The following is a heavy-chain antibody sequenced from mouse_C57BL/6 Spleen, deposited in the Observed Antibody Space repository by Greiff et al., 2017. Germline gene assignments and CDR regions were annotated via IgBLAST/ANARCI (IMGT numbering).Heavy chain of an antibody. CDR1: GYTFTSYW. J-gene: IGHJ3*01. Sequence: QVHVKQPGAELVRPGSSVKLSCKASGYTFTSYWMHWVKQRPIQGLEWIGNIDPSDSETHYNQKFKDKATLTVDKSSSTAYMQLSSLTSEDSAVYYCARWGDGWFAYWGQGTLVTVSA. CDR3: ARWGDGWFAY. CDR2: IDPSDSET. V-gene: IGHV1-52*01.